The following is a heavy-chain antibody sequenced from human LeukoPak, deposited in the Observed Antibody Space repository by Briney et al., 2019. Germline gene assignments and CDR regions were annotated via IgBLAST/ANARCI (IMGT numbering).Heavy chain of an antibody. CDR3: AKGPTYSSSSLFDY. V-gene: IGHV3-9*03. D-gene: IGHD6-6*01. CDR2: ISWNGGTI. J-gene: IGHJ4*02. CDR1: GFTFHDYA. Sequence: GGSLRLSCAASGFTFHDYAMHWVRQAPGKGLERVSGISWNGGTIDYADSVKGRFTISRDNAKNSLYLQMNSLRPEDMALYYCAKGPTYSSSSLFDYWGQGILVAVSS.